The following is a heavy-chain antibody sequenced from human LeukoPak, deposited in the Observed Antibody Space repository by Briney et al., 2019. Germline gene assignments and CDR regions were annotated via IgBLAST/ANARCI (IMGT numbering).Heavy chain of an antibody. J-gene: IGHJ4*02. D-gene: IGHD5-18*01. V-gene: IGHV3-43*01. CDR1: GFTFDYYT. Sequence: QPGGSLRLSCAASGFTFDYYTMYWVRQGPEKGLEWVSLISMDGVNTFYADSVKGRFTISRGNNKNSLYLQMNGLRTDDTGLYYCVKGRRRGYAYGTLESWGQGTLVTVSS. CDR2: ISMDGVNT. CDR3: VKGRRRGYAYGTLES.